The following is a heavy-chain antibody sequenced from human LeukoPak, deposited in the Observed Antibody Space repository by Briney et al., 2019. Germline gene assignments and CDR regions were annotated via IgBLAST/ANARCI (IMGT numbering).Heavy chain of an antibody. Sequence: GGSLRLSCAASGFTFSSYSMNWVRQAPGKGLEWVSSISSSSSYIYYADSVKGRFTISRDNAKNSLYLQMNSLRAEDTAVYYCARDVKVGATSWFDYWGQETLVTVSS. D-gene: IGHD1-26*01. CDR2: ISSSSSYI. CDR3: ARDVKVGATSWFDY. J-gene: IGHJ4*02. CDR1: GFTFSSYS. V-gene: IGHV3-21*01.